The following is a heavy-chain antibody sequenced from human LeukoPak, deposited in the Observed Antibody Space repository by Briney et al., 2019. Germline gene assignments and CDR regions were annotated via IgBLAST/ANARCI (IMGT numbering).Heavy chain of an antibody. V-gene: IGHV1-2*02. CDR2: INPNSGGT. Sequence: GASVKVSCKASGYTFTGYYMHWVRQAPGQGLEWMGWINPNSGGTNYAQKFQGRVTMTRDTSISTAYMELSRLRSDDTAVYYCARGTGTTSLLYYYYMDVWGKGTTVTVSS. J-gene: IGHJ6*03. D-gene: IGHD1-7*01. CDR3: ARGTGTTSLLYYYYMDV. CDR1: GYTFTGYY.